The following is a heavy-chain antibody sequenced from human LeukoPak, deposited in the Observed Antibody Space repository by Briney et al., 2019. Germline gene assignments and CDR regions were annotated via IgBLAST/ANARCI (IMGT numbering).Heavy chain of an antibody. CDR3: VRDRPHNWFDP. J-gene: IGHJ5*02. CDR1: GYTFSGYY. CDR2: IKPDSGDT. Sequence: GASVNVSCKASGYTFSGYYIHWVRQAPGQGLEWMGVIKPDSGDTNYAQKFQGRVTMTRDTSITTAYMELNRLTSDDTAVYYCVRDRPHNWFDPWGQGTLVTVYS. V-gene: IGHV1-2*02.